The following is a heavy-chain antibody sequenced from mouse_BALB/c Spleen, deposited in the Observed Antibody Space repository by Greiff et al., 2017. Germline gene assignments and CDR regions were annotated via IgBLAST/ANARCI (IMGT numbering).Heavy chain of an antibody. CDR2: ISYSGST. CDR3: ARRGSYYGNPMDY. J-gene: IGHJ4*01. V-gene: IGHV3-2*02. D-gene: IGHD2-10*01. Sequence: EVMLVESGPGLVKPSQSLSLTCTVTGYSITSDYAWNWIRQFPGNKLEWMGYISYSGSTSYNPSLKSRISITRDTSKNQFFLQLNSVTTEDTATYYCARRGSYYGNPMDYWGQGTSVTVSS. CDR1: GYSITSDYA.